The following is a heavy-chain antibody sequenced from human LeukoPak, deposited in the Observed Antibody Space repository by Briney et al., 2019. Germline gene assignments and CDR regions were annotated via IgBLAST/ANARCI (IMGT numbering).Heavy chain of an antibody. CDR3: AKHSAPVLAAARFDY. CDR2: ISGSGTNT. D-gene: IGHD2-2*01. J-gene: IGHJ4*02. V-gene: IGHV3-23*01. Sequence: GGSLRLSCAASGFTFSNFWMSWVRQAPGKGLEWVSVISGSGTNTYYADSVKGRFTISRDNSKNTLYLQMNSLRAEDTALYYCAKHSAPVLAAARFDYWGQGNLVTVSS. CDR1: GFTFSNFW.